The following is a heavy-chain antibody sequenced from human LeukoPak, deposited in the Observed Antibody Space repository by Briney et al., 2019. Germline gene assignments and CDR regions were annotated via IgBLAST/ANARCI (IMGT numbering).Heavy chain of an antibody. Sequence: GGSLRLSCAASGFTFSSYAMHGVRQALGRGLEYVSAISSNGGSTYYANSVKGIFTISRDNSKNTLYLQMGSLRAEDMAVYYCAKGYCSGGSCHYYFDYWGQGTLVTVSS. CDR2: ISSNGGST. J-gene: IGHJ4*02. D-gene: IGHD2-15*01. V-gene: IGHV3-64*01. CDR3: AKGYCSGGSCHYYFDY. CDR1: GFTFSSYA.